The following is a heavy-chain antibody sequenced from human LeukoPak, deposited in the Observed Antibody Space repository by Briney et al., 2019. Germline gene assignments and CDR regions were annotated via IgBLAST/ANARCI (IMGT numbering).Heavy chain of an antibody. Sequence: PGGSLRLSCAASGFTFSNYNMHWVRQAPGKGLEFVSDINSNGGSTYYATSVRGRFTISRDNSKNTLYLQMGSLRIEDMAVYYCAREDGGINCLDHWGQGTLVTVSS. CDR2: INSNGGST. D-gene: IGHD1-1*01. CDR3: AREDGGINCLDH. V-gene: IGHV3-64*01. CDR1: GFTFSNYN. J-gene: IGHJ4*02.